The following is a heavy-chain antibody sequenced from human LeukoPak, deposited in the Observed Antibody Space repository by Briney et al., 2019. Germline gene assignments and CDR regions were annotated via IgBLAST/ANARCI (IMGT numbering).Heavy chain of an antibody. J-gene: IGHJ4*02. V-gene: IGHV1-18*01. D-gene: IGHD4-23*01. CDR3: ARVEDYGGTNRMGY. CDR1: GYTFTSYG. Sequence: ASVKVSCKASGYTFTSYGISWVRQAPGQGLEWMGWISAYNGNTNYAQKLQGRVTMTTDTSTSTAYMELRSLRSDDTAVYYCARVEDYGGTNRMGYWGQGTLVTVSS. CDR2: ISAYNGNT.